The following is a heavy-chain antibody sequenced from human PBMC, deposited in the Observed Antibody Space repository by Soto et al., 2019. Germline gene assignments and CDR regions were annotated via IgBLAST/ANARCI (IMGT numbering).Heavy chain of an antibody. CDR1: GFTCSSYA. CDR2: ISGSGGST. Sequence: PGGPMRLSCAASGFTCSSYAMSWVRQAPGKGLEWVSAISGSGGSTYYADSVKGRFTISRDNSKNTLYLQMNSLRAEDTAVYYCAKDRGDRYYYYYYYMDVWGKGTTVTVSS. CDR3: AKDRGDRYYYYYYYMDV. J-gene: IGHJ6*03. D-gene: IGHD2-21*02. V-gene: IGHV3-23*01.